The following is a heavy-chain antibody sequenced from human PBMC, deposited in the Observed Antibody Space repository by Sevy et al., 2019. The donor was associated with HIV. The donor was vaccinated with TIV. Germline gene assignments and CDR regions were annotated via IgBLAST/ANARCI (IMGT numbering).Heavy chain of an antibody. CDR2: SRSKGYGGTT. Sequence: GGSLRLSCTASGFTFGDYAMSWFRQAPGKGLEWVGLSRSKGYGGTTEYAASVKGRFIMSRDDSKSIAYLQMNSLKTEDTAVYYCTRGPRGGWAFDLWGQGTMVTVSS. CDR3: TRGPRGGWAFDL. D-gene: IGHD3-16*01. J-gene: IGHJ3*01. V-gene: IGHV3-49*03. CDR1: GFTFGDYA.